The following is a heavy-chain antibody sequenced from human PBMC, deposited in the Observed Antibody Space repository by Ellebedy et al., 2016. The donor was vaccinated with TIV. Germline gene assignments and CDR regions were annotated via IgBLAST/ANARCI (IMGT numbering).Heavy chain of an antibody. CDR3: VRLGGQLAFDT. CDR2: ISSGGTT. D-gene: IGHD1-1*01. J-gene: IGHJ3*02. CDR1: GVSITRDY. V-gene: IGHV4-4*09. Sequence: SETLSLTCAVSGVSITRDYWSWVRQPPGKGLEWIGYISSGGTTNYSPSLESRVTMSMDTSKNQFSLNLKSVTAADTAVYYCVRLGGQLAFDTWGRGTQVTVSS.